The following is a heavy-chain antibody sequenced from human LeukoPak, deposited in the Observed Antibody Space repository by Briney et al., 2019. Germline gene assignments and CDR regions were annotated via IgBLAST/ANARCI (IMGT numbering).Heavy chain of an antibody. D-gene: IGHD6-13*01. CDR1: GGSISSYY. V-gene: IGHV4-59*08. CDR3: ARSRPRAIAAAGTPSRSRWFDP. Sequence: SETLSLTCTVSGGSISSYYWSWIRQPPGKGLEWIGYIYYSGSTNYNPSLKSRVTMSVDTSKNQFSLKLSSVTAADTAVYYCARSRPRAIAAAGTPSRSRWFDPWGQGTLVTVSS. J-gene: IGHJ5*02. CDR2: IYYSGST.